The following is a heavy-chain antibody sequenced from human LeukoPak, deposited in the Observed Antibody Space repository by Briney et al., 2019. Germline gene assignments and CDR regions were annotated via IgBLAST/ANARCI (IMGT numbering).Heavy chain of an antibody. V-gene: IGHV4-39*02. CDR1: GGSISSSSYY. CDR3: ARDDFWSGPINY. Sequence: PSETLSLTCTVSGGSISSSSYYWGWIRQPPGKGLEWIGSIYYSGSTYYNPSLKSRVTISVDTSKNQLSLKLSSVTAADTTVYYCARDDFWSGPINYWGQGTLITVSS. J-gene: IGHJ4*02. D-gene: IGHD3-3*01. CDR2: IYYSGST.